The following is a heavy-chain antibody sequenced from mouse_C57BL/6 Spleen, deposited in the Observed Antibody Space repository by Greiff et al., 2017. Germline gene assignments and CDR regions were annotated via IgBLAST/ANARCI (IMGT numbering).Heavy chain of an antibody. CDR2: IYPRSGNT. CDR1: GYTFTSYG. Sequence: VQLQQSGAELARPGASVTLSCKASGYTFTSYGLSWVKQRTGQGLEWIGEIYPRSGNTYYNEKFKGKATLTADKSSSTAYMELRSLTSEDSAVYFCARRDYYGSFDYWGQGTTLTVSS. V-gene: IGHV1-81*01. CDR3: ARRDYYGSFDY. J-gene: IGHJ2*01. D-gene: IGHD1-1*01.